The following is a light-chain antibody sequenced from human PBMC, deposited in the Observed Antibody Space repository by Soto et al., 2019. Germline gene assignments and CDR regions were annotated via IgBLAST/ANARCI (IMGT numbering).Light chain of an antibody. CDR3: QQYDNYLT. V-gene: IGKV3-15*01. CDR2: DAS. J-gene: IGKJ1*01. CDR1: QSVSSN. Sequence: EIVMTQSPATLSVSLGERATLSCRASQSVSSNLAWYQQKPGQAPRLLIYDASTRATGIPARFSGGGSGTEFTLTISSLQPDDFATYYCQQYDNYLTFGRGTKVDIK.